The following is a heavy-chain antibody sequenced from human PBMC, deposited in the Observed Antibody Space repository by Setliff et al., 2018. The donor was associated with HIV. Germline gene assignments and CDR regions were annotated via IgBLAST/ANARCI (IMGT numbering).Heavy chain of an antibody. CDR3: ARGFDHGDYEESGYVFYYMDV. Sequence: PSETLSLTCTVSGGSISSSSYYWGWIRQHPGKGLEWIGYIYNTGSTYHSPSLESRVTISIDTSKNQFSLRLSSVTAADTALYFCARGFDHGDYEESGYVFYYMDVWGKGTTVTVSS. CDR1: GGSISSSSYY. CDR2: IYNTGST. V-gene: IGHV4-31*03. J-gene: IGHJ6*03. D-gene: IGHD4-17*01.